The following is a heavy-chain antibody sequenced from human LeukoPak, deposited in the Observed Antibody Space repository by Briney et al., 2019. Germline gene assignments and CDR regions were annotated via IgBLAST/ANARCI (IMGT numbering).Heavy chain of an antibody. CDR2: IYYTGNT. V-gene: IGHV4-61*03. Sequence: SETLSLTCTVSGDSVSNGNYYWSWLRQPPGKALEWIGYIYYTGNTYCNPSLEGRVTISVDTSKNHFSVKLSSVTAAVTAVYYCARSQNYYGSGDYWSQGTLVTVSS. CDR3: ARSQNYYGSGDY. J-gene: IGHJ4*02. D-gene: IGHD3-10*01. CDR1: GDSVSNGNYY.